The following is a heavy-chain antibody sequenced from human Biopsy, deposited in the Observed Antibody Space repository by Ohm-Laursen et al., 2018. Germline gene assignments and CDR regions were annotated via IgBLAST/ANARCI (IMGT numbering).Heavy chain of an antibody. V-gene: IGHV4-59*01. Sequence: SETLSLTCTVSSGSISGYYWTWIRQAPGKGLEFIGYVYSSGSTNYNPSLKSRATISLDTSRNQFSLKLSSVTAADTAVFFCARLYRLDDYWNDDPPDAFDVWGQGTMVTVSS. J-gene: IGHJ3*01. CDR3: ARLYRLDDYWNDDPPDAFDV. D-gene: IGHD3-3*01. CDR1: SGSISGYY. CDR2: VYSSGST.